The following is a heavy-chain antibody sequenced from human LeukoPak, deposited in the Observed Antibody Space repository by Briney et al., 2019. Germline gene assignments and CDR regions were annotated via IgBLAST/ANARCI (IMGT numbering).Heavy chain of an antibody. CDR2: INSDGSST. V-gene: IGHV3-74*01. D-gene: IGHD6-13*01. CDR3: ARAETSSSWPFDY. CDR1: GFTFSSYW. Sequence: GGSLRLSCAASGFTFSSYWMHWVRQAPGKGLVWVSRINSDGSSTSYADSVKGRFTISRDNAKNTLYLQMNSLRAGDTAVYYCARAETSSSWPFDYWGQGTLVTVSS. J-gene: IGHJ4*02.